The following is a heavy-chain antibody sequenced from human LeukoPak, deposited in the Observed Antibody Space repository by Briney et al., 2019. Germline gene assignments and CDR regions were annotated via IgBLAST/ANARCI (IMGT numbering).Heavy chain of an antibody. Sequence: GASVKVSCKASGYNFNDYYIHWVRQAPGQGLEWMGWINPKSGGTKYAQKFQGRVTMTRDRPISTAYMELNKLRSDDRAVYYCARDSPTDFWSGAYSYYGMDVWGQGTTVTVSS. CDR3: ARDSPTDFWSGAYSYYGMDV. J-gene: IGHJ6*02. CDR1: GYNFNDYY. CDR2: INPKSGGT. D-gene: IGHD3-3*01. V-gene: IGHV1-2*02.